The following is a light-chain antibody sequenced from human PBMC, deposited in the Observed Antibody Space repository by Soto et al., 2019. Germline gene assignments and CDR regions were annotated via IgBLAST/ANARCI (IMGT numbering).Light chain of an antibody. CDR2: DVS. Sequence: QSALTQPPSASGSPGQSVTISCTGTSSDVGGYNYVSWYQQHPGKAPKLMIYDVSKRPSGVPDRFSGSKSGNTASLTVSGLQAEDEADYYCSSYAGSNYVVFGGGTKLTV. CDR1: SSDVGGYNY. CDR3: SSYAGSNYVV. V-gene: IGLV2-8*01. J-gene: IGLJ2*01.